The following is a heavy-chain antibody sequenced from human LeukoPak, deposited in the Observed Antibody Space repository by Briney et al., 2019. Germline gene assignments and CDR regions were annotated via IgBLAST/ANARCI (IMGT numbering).Heavy chain of an antibody. J-gene: IGHJ4*02. CDR3: AKTRSPTRDEKDY. CDR2: IIPILGTA. CDR1: GGTFSISA. Sequence: SVKVSCKASGGTFSISAISWVRQAPGQGLEWMGGIIPILGTAENAQKFQGRVTITADESTGTAYMELNSLRSEDTAMYYCAKTRSPTRDEKDYWGQGTLVTVSS. V-gene: IGHV1-69*13. D-gene: IGHD5-24*01.